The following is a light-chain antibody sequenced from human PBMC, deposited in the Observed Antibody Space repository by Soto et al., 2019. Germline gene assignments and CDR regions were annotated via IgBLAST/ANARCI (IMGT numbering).Light chain of an antibody. Sequence: QSVLTQPASVSGSPGQSITISCTGTSSDVGSYNFVSWYQRHPGKAPKLMIYEGSKRPSGASNRFSGSKSGNTASLTISGLQAEDEADYYCCSQAGSRTLVFGGGTKLTVL. CDR3: CSQAGSRTLV. V-gene: IGLV2-23*01. J-gene: IGLJ2*01. CDR1: SSDVGSYNF. CDR2: EGS.